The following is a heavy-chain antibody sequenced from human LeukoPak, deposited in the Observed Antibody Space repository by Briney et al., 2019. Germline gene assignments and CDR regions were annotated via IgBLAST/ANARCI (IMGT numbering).Heavy chain of an antibody. J-gene: IGHJ4*02. CDR3: ARGDYGSLLGAFDY. Sequence: SETLSLTCTVSGGSISSYYWSWIRQPPGKGLEWIGYIYYRGSTNYNPSLKSRVTISVDTSKNQFSLKLSSVTAADTAVYYCARGDYGSLLGAFDYWGQGTLVTVSS. CDR2: IYYRGST. V-gene: IGHV4-59*01. D-gene: IGHD2-15*01. CDR1: GGSISSYY.